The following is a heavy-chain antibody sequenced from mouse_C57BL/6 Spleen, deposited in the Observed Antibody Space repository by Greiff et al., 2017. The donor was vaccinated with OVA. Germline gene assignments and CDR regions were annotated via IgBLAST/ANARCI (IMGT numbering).Heavy chain of an antibody. CDR3: ARQLRLGYFDY. Sequence: VQLQQPGAELVRPGSSVKLSCKASGYTFTSYWMHWVKQRPIQGLEWIGNIDPSDSETNYNQKFKDKATLTVDKSSSTAYMQLSSLTSEDSAVYYCARQLRLGYFDYWGQGTTLTVSS. D-gene: IGHD3-2*02. J-gene: IGHJ2*01. CDR1: GYTFTSYW. CDR2: IDPSDSET. V-gene: IGHV1-52*01.